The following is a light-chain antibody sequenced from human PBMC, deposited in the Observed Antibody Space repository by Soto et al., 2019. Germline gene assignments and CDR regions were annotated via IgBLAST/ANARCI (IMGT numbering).Light chain of an antibody. J-gene: IGKJ4*01. CDR2: DAS. CDR3: QQRTPWLT. Sequence: EIVLTQSPATLSLSPGARATLSCRASQSVSTFLAWYQQKPGQAPRLLIYDASNRASGTPARFSGSGSGTDFTLTISSLEPEDFAVYYCQQRTPWLTFGGGTKVEIK. CDR1: QSVSTF. V-gene: IGKV3-11*01.